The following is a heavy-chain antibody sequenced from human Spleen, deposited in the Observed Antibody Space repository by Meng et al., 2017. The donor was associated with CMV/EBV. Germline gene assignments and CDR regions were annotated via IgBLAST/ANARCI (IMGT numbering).Heavy chain of an antibody. J-gene: IGHJ5*02. CDR1: GGSISSSAYY. CDR2: IYFLGSS. CDR3: ARGGRYCSSTSCPNWFDP. D-gene: IGHD2-2*01. V-gene: IGHV4-39*07. Sequence: SETLSLTCTVSGGSISSSAYYWGWIRQPPGKGLEWIGSIYFLGSSYYNPSLKSRVTISVDTSKNQFSLKLSSVTAADTAVYYCARGGRYCSSTSCPNWFDPWGQGTLVTVSS.